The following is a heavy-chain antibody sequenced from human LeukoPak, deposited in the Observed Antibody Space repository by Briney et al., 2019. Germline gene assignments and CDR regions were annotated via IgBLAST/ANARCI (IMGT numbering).Heavy chain of an antibody. CDR3: AKDLRWEPTDAFDI. D-gene: IGHD1-26*01. J-gene: IGHJ3*02. CDR1: GFTFSSYG. V-gene: IGHV3-30*18. Sequence: GRSLRLSCAASGFTFSSYGMHWVRQAPGKGLEWVAVISYDGSNKYYADSVKGRFTISRDNSKNTLYLQMNSLRAEDTAVYYCAKDLRWEPTDAFDIWGQGTMVTVSS. CDR2: ISYDGSNK.